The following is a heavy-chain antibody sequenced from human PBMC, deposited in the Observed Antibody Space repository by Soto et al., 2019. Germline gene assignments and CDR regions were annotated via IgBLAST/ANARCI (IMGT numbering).Heavy chain of an antibody. CDR1: GGSISSSSYY. J-gene: IGHJ3*02. V-gene: IGHV4-39*01. D-gene: IGHD1-1*01. CDR2: IYYSGST. CDR3: ARKQLERRGAFDI. Sequence: QLQLQESGPGLVKPSETLSLTCTVSGGSISSSSYYWGWIRQPPGKGLEWIGSIYYSGSTYYNPSLKSRVTVSVDTSKNQFSLKLSSVTAADTAVYYCARKQLERRGAFDIWGQGTMVTVSS.